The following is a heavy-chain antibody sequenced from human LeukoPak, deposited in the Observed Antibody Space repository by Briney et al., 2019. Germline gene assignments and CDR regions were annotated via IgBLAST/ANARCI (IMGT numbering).Heavy chain of an antibody. J-gene: IGHJ4*02. CDR2: INHSGST. CDR1: GGSFSGYY. V-gene: IGHV4-34*01. CDR3: ASPPSLNLANY. Sequence: SETLSLTCAVYGGSFSGYYWSWIRQPPGKGLEWIGEINHSGSTNYNPSLKSRVTISVDTSKNQFSLKLSSVTAADTAVYYCASPPSLNLANYWGQGTLVTVSS.